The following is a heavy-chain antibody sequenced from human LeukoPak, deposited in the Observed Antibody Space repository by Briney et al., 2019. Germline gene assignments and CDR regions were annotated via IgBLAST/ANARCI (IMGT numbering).Heavy chain of an antibody. CDR1: GFVFSTYG. CDR2: LRSDGSNK. V-gene: IGHV3-30*02. J-gene: IGHJ6*03. D-gene: IGHD3-10*02. CDR3: AELGITMIGGV. Sequence: PGGSLRLSCVASGFVFSTYGMHWVRQAPGKGLEWVTFLRSDGSNKYYVDSVKGRFTISRDNAKNSLYLQMNSLRAEDTAVYYCAELGITMIGGVWGKGTTVT.